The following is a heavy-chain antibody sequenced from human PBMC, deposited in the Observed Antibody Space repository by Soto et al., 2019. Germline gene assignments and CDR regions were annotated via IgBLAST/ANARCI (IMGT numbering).Heavy chain of an antibody. CDR1: EFPSSAYG. J-gene: IGHJ6*02. Sequence: GGSLRLSCAASEFPSSAYGIHWVRQAPGKGLEWVAVIWPDGSKKFYADSVKGRFTISRDDSKNTVYLHMGNLRAEDTAVYHCAREDVLQAAILYYGMDVWGQGTTVTVSS. V-gene: IGHV3-33*01. D-gene: IGHD2-2*01. CDR2: IWPDGSKK. CDR3: AREDVLQAAILYYGMDV.